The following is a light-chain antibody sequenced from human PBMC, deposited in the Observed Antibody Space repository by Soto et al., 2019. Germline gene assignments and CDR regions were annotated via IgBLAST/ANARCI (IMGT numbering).Light chain of an antibody. J-gene: IGLJ2*01. V-gene: IGLV2-14*01. CDR1: SSDVGDYNY. CDR2: GVS. CDR3: SSYTSTNTLV. Sequence: QSALTQPASVSGSPGHSITCSCTGTSSDVGDYNYVSWYQQHPGKAPKLIIYGVSNRPSGISNRFSGSKSGNTASLTISGVQAEDEADYYCSSYTSTNTLVFGGATKLTVL.